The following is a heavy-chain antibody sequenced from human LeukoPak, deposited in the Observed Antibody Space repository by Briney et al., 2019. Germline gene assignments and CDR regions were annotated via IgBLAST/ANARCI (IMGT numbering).Heavy chain of an antibody. V-gene: IGHV3-21*01. CDR3: AKDGVYCSGSSCYSFAYYYYYMDV. CDR2: ISSSSSYI. J-gene: IGHJ6*03. CDR1: EFTFSNYN. D-gene: IGHD2-15*01. Sequence: GGSLRLSCAASEFTFSNYNINWVRQGPGKGLEWVSSISSSSSYIYYADSVKGRFTISRDSSKNTLYLQMNSLRAEDTAVYFCAKDGVYCSGSSCYSFAYYYYYMDVWGKGTKVTISS.